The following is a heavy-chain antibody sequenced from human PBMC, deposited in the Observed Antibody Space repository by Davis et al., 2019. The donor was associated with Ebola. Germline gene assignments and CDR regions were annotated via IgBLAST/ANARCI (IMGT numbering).Heavy chain of an antibody. CDR1: GGTFSSYA. J-gene: IGHJ4*02. V-gene: IGHV1-69*13. Sequence: AASVKVSCKASGGTFSSYAISWVRQAPGQGLEWMGGIIPIFGTANYAQKFQGRVTITADESTSTAYMELSSLRSEDTAVYYRARDLDTAMVTDWGQGTLVTVSS. CDR3: ARDLDTAMVTD. D-gene: IGHD5-18*01. CDR2: IIPIFGTA.